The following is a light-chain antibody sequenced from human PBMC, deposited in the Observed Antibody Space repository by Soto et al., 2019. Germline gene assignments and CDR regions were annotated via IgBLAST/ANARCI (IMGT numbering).Light chain of an antibody. CDR2: WAS. Sequence: DIVMTQSPDSLAVSLGERATINCKSSQNVLYSSNNKNYLAWYQQKPGQPPQLLIYWASTRESGVPDRFSGSWSWTDFTLTISSLQAEDVALYYCQQYYTTPVTFGPGTKVDIK. V-gene: IGKV4-1*01. CDR1: QNVLYSSNNKNY. J-gene: IGKJ3*01. CDR3: QQYYTTPVT.